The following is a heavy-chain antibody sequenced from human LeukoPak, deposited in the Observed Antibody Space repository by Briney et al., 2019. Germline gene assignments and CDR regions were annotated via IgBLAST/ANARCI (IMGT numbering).Heavy chain of an antibody. CDR1: GGSFSGYY. Sequence: SETLSLTCAVYGGSFSGYYWSWIRQPPGKGLEWIGEINHSGSINYNPSLKSRVTISVDTSKNQFSLKLSSVTAADTAVYYCARGRIGYYYGSGSYYYGMDVWGQGTTVTVSS. CDR3: ARGRIGYYYGSGSYYYGMDV. CDR2: INHSGSI. J-gene: IGHJ6*02. D-gene: IGHD3-10*01. V-gene: IGHV4-34*01.